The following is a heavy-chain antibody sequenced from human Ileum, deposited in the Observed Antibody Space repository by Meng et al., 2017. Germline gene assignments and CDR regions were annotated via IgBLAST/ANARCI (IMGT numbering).Heavy chain of an antibody. V-gene: IGHV1-3*01. Sequence: QVQLVQSGTEVKKVGASVKVSCTASGYTFRNYPLHWVRQAPGQRPEWMGWINAGNGNIKISQKFQGRITITSDTSVTAYMGLSSLRSEDTAVYFCARENDNWNYFDYWGQGSLVTVSS. CDR2: INAGNGNI. J-gene: IGHJ4*02. CDR3: ARENDNWNYFDY. D-gene: IGHD1-1*01. CDR1: GYTFRNYP.